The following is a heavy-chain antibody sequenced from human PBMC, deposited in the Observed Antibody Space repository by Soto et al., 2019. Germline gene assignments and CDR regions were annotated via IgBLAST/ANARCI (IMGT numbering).Heavy chain of an antibody. Sequence: LRLSCAASGFTVSNSYMSWVRQAPGKGLEWVSAIYSGGSSYYADSVKGRFTISRDNSRNTLYLQMNSLRAEDTAVYFCARCDGSATYCFFFAYWGQGTPVTVSS. CDR3: ARCDGSATYCFFFAY. CDR1: GFTVSNSY. V-gene: IGHV3-66*01. D-gene: IGHD3-10*01. CDR2: IYSGGSS. J-gene: IGHJ4*02.